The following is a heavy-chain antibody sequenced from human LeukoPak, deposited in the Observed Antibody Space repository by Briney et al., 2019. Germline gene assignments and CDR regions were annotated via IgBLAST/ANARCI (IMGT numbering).Heavy chain of an antibody. J-gene: IGHJ4*02. CDR1: GFTFSSYA. Sequence: PGGSLRLSCAASGFTFSSYAMHWVRQAPGKGLEWVAVISYDGSNKYYADSVKGRFTISRDNSKNTLYLQMNSLRADDTAVYYCARGVPIPATHPTDYWGQGSLVTASS. CDR3: ARGVPIPATHPTDY. V-gene: IGHV3-30*04. CDR2: ISYDGSNK. D-gene: IGHD3-10*01.